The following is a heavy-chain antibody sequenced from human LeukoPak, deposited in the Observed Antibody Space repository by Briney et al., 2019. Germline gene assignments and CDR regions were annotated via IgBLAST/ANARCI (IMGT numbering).Heavy chain of an antibody. V-gene: IGHV4-39*01. D-gene: IGHD3/OR15-3a*01. CDR2: IYCSGNT. CDR3: ARQTGSGLFILP. J-gene: IGHJ4*02. Sequence: SETLSLTCTVSGVSISSSNSYWGWIRQPPGKGLEWIGSIYCSGNTYYNASLKSQVSISIDTSKNRFSLKLTSVTAADTAVYYCARQTGSGLFILPGGQGTLVTVSS. CDR1: GVSISSSNSY.